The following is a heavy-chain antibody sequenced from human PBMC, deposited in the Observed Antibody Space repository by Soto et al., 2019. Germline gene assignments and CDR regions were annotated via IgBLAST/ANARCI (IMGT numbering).Heavy chain of an antibody. Sequence: EVQLVESGGGLVKPGGSLRLSCAASGFTFSSYSMNWVRQAPGKGLEWVSSTSSSSSYIYYADSVKGRFTISRDNAKNSLYLQMNSLRAEDTAVYYCARDLTTSGGDPWGQGTLVTVSS. V-gene: IGHV3-21*01. D-gene: IGHD4-4*01. J-gene: IGHJ5*02. CDR1: GFTFSSYS. CDR2: TSSSSSYI. CDR3: ARDLTTSGGDP.